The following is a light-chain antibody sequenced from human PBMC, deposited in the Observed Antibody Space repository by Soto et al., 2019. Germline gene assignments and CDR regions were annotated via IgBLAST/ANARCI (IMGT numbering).Light chain of an antibody. CDR1: QGISTY. CDR3: QHSTTWA. V-gene: IGKV1-39*01. J-gene: IGKJ1*01. Sequence: DIQMTQSPSSLSASVGDRVTITCRASQGISTYLNWYQQKPGKAPKLLIYAASNLQSGVPSRFSGSGSETDFTLTISSLQTEDFATYSCQHSTTWAFGQGTKVDIK. CDR2: AAS.